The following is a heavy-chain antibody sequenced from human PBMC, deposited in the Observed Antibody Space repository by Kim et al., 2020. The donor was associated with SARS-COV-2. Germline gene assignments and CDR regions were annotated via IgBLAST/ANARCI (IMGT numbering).Heavy chain of an antibody. J-gene: IGHJ4*02. D-gene: IGHD6-19*01. CDR2: IYSGGSST. Sequence: GGSLRLSCAASGFTFSSYAMSWVRQAPGKGLEWVSVIYSGGSSTYYADSVKGRFTISRDNSKNTLYLQMNSLRAEDTAVYYCAKASRTRRGEQWLVRRSGDYYFDYWGQGTLVTVSS. CDR1: GFTFSSYA. CDR3: AKASRTRRGEQWLVRRSGDYYFDY. V-gene: IGHV3-23*03.